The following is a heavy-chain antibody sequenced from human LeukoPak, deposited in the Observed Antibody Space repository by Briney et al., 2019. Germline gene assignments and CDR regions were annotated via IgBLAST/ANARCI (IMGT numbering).Heavy chain of an antibody. CDR3: ANSGWSPKA. Sequence: GGSLRLSCAASGFTFSSYGMHWVRQAPGKGLEWVAFIRYDGSNKYYADSVKGRFTISRDNSKNTLYLQMNSLRAEDTAVYSCANSGWSPKAWGQGTPVTVSS. CDR2: IRYDGSNK. D-gene: IGHD6-19*01. J-gene: IGHJ5*02. CDR1: GFTFSSYG. V-gene: IGHV3-30*02.